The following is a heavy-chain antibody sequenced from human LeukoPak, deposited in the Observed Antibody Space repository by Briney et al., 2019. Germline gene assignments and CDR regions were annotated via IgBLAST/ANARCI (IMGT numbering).Heavy chain of an antibody. CDR1: GFIFISYA. D-gene: IGHD3-22*01. Sequence: PGRSLRLSCAVSGFIFISYAMSWVSQAPRKGMEWVSAIRESGGRIFYTDSVKGRFTISRDNSKNTLYLQMNSLRAEDTAVYSPAKAFGGSGYYYFGYWGQGTLVTVSS. V-gene: IGHV3-23*01. CDR3: AKAFGGSGYYYFGY. J-gene: IGHJ4*02. CDR2: IRESGGRI.